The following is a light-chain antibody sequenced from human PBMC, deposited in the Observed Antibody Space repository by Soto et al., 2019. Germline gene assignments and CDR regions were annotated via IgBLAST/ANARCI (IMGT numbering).Light chain of an antibody. CDR2: WAS. J-gene: IGKJ1*01. CDR1: QSVLSSSNNKNY. V-gene: IGKV4-1*01. CDR3: QQYYSTPRT. Sequence: DIVMTQSPDSLAVSLGERATFNCKSSQSVLSSSNNKNYLAWYQQKPGLPPKLLIYWASTRESGVPDRFSGSGSGTDFTLTISSLQAADVAVYYCQQYYSTPRTFGQGTKVEIK.